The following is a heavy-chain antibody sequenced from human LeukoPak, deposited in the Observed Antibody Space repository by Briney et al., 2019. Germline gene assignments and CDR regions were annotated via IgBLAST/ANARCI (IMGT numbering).Heavy chain of an antibody. CDR3: AKAIGVAATSSWFCLDY. V-gene: IGHV3-30*02. CDR2: IHYDGARS. CDR1: GFTFSGYG. J-gene: IGHJ4*02. Sequence: GGSLRLSCAASGFTFSGYGMHWVRQAPGKGLEWVAFIHYDGARSYYADSVKGRFTISRDNSRNTLYLQMNSLRPEDTAVYYCAKAIGVAATSSWFCLDYWGKGTLVTVPS. D-gene: IGHD3-10*01.